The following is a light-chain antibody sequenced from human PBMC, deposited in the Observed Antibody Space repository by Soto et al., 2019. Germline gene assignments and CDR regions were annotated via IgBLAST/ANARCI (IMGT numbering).Light chain of an antibody. Sequence: QSVLTHPASVSGSPGQSITISCPGTSRDVGGYNYVSWYQQHPGKVPKLMIYDVSNRPSGVSNRFSGSKSGNTASLTISGLQGEDEADYYCSSYTSSSTYVFGTGTKVTVL. J-gene: IGLJ1*01. CDR3: SSYTSSSTYV. CDR2: DVS. V-gene: IGLV2-14*01. CDR1: SRDVGGYNY.